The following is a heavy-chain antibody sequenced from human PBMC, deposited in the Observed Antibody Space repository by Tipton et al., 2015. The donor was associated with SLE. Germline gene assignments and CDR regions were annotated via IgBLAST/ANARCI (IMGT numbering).Heavy chain of an antibody. CDR3: ARPGGFGY. J-gene: IGHJ4*02. CDR2: IYYSGST. V-gene: IGHV4-39*07. CDR1: GGSISSSSYY. D-gene: IGHD3-16*01. Sequence: TLSLTCTVSGGSISSSSYYWGWIRQPPGKGLEWIGSIYYSGSTYYNLSLKSRVTISVDTSKNQFSLKLSSVTAADTAVYYCARPGGFGYWGQGTLVTVSS.